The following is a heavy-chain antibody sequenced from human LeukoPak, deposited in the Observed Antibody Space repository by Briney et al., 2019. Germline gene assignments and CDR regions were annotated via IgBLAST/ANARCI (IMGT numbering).Heavy chain of an antibody. CDR2: IIPIFGTA. D-gene: IGHD6-13*01. V-gene: IGHV1-69*13. J-gene: IGHJ3*02. Sequence: SVKVSCKASGGTFSSYAISWVRQAPGQGLEWMGGIIPIFGTAKYAQKFQGRVTITADESTSTAYMELGSLRSEDTAVYYCATQGMGYSSSWWYAFDIWGQGTRVTVSS. CDR1: GGTFSSYA. CDR3: ATQGMGYSSSWWYAFDI.